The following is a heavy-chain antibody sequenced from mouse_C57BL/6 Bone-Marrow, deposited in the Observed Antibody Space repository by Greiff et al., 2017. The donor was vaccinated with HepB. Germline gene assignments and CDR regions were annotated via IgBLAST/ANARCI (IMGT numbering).Heavy chain of an antibody. CDR3: AREEIITTVIATGDYFDY. Sequence: VQLQQPGAEVVKPGASVKLSCKASGYTFTSYWMHWVKQRPGRGLEWIGRIDPNSGGTKYNEKFKSKATLTVDKPSSTAYMQLSSLTSEDSAVYYCAREEIITTVIATGDYFDYWIQGTTLTVSS. CDR1: GYTFTSYW. V-gene: IGHV1-72*01. CDR2: IDPNSGGT. D-gene: IGHD1-1*01. J-gene: IGHJ2*01.